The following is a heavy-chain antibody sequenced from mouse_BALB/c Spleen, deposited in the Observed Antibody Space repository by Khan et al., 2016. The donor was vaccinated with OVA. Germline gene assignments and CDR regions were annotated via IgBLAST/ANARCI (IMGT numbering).Heavy chain of an antibody. D-gene: IGHD2-2*01. V-gene: IGHV1S137*01. J-gene: IGHJ2*01. CDR1: GYTFTDYA. CDR2: ISTYYDNI. CDR3: TRGGPWLRRGGGNSDY. Sequence: QMQLKQSGPELVRPGESVKISCKGSGYTFTDYAMHWVKQSPAKSLEWIGVISTYYDNINYNQDFKEKATMTVDKSSSTAYLELASLTSEDSAIYYCTRGGPWLRRGGGNSDYWGQGTTLTVSS.